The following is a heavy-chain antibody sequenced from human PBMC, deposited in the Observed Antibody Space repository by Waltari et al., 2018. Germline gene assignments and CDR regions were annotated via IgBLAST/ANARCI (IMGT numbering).Heavy chain of an antibody. CDR3: ARGRASGLVDWFDP. D-gene: IGHD6-6*01. J-gene: IGHJ5*02. V-gene: IGHV3-23*01. CDR2: LTGGAEGA. CDR1: GFTFTNYA. Sequence: EVPLLESGGGLWQPGGSLRLSCAASGFTFTNYAMMWVRQAPGKGLEWIASLTGGAEGAYYADSVRGRFTISRDNSQNTLFLQMSGLRVDDSGTYYCARGRASGLVDWFDPWGRGTLVTVSS.